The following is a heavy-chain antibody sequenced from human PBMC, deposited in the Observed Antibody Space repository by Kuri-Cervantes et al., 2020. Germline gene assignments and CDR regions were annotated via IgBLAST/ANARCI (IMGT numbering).Heavy chain of an antibody. V-gene: IGHV3-30*18. CDR1: GFPFNSYA. Sequence: GESLKISCVVSGFPFNSYAMHWVRQAPGKGLEWVAGTSYNGGVKYYDGSMEGRFIISKDTANDTLYLRMNSLRLGDTATYYCTKESDAFDIWGQGTMVTVSS. CDR3: TKESDAFDI. J-gene: IGHJ3*02. CDR2: TSYNGGVK.